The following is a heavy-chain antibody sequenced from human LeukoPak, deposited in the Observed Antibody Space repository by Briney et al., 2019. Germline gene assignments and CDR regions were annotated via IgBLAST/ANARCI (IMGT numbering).Heavy chain of an antibody. V-gene: IGHV3-53*01. Sequence: GGSLRLSCAASGFTVSSNYMSWVRQAPGKGLEWVSVISSGGSTYYADSVKGRFTISRDNSKNTLYLQMNSLRAEDTAVYYCASGLGYCSSTSCYGYNSGAFDIWGQGTMVTVSS. D-gene: IGHD2-2*01. J-gene: IGHJ3*02. CDR2: ISSGGST. CDR3: ASGLGYCSSTSCYGYNSGAFDI. CDR1: GFTVSSNY.